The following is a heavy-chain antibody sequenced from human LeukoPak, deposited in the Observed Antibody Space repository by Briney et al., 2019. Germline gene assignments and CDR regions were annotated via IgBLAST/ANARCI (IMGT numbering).Heavy chain of an antibody. V-gene: IGHV3-23*01. J-gene: IGHJ4*02. D-gene: IGHD6-19*01. Sequence: GGSLRLSCVASGFIFNNYAMTWVRQAPGKGLEWVSNIRNSGDNTYYADSVKGRFTISRDKSKNTLFLQMNSLRAEDTAIYYCARDDAVGGGYLDYWGQGALVTVSS. CDR3: ARDDAVGGGYLDY. CDR2: IRNSGDNT. CDR1: GFIFNNYA.